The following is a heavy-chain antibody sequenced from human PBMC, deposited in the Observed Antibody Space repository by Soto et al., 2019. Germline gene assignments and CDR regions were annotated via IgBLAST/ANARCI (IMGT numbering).Heavy chain of an antibody. D-gene: IGHD1-1*01. Sequence: SETLSLTCAVYGASFSGYYWSWIRQPPGKGLEWIGYIYYSGSTYYNPSLKSRVTISVDTSKNQFSLKLSSVTAADTAVYYCARRYGYSFDYWGQGTLVTVSS. V-gene: IGHV4-59*08. CDR2: IYYSGST. CDR3: ARRYGYSFDY. CDR1: GASFSGYY. J-gene: IGHJ4*02.